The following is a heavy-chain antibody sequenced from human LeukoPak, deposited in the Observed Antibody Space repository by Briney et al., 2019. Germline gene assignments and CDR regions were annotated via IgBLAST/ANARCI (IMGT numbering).Heavy chain of an antibody. V-gene: IGHV4-4*07. CDR3: ATDQRGSTGTYLWEY. D-gene: IGHD1-1*01. J-gene: IGHJ4*02. CDR2: IYTSGST. Sequence: PGGSLRLSCAASGFTFSDYYMSWIRQPAGKGLEWIGRIYTSGSTNYNPSLKSRVTMSVDTSKNQFSLKLSSVTAADTAVYYCATDQRGSTGTYLWEYWGQGALVTVSS. CDR1: GFTFSDYY.